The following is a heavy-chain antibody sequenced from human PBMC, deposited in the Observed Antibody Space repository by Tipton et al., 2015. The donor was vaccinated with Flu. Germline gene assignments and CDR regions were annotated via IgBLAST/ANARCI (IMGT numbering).Heavy chain of an antibody. CDR1: GYTFTSYY. CDR2: INPSGGST. J-gene: IGHJ4*02. CDR3: ARRGGITMVRGVIITPQYPHADLDY. Sequence: QLVQSGAEVKKPGASVKVSCKASGYTFTSYYMHWVRQAPGQGLEWMGIINPSGGSTSYAQKFQGRVTMTRDTSTSTVYMELSSLRSEDTAVYYCARRGGITMVRGVIITPQYPHADLDYWGQGTLVTVSS. D-gene: IGHD3-10*01. V-gene: IGHV1-46*01.